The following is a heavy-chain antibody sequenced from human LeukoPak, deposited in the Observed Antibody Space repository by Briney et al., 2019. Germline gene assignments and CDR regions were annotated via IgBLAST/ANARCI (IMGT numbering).Heavy chain of an antibody. Sequence: GGSLRLSCAASGFTFNNYAMYWVRQAPGKGLECVSGISSNGGSTDYANSVKGRFTISRDNSKNTLYLQMGSLRAEDMAVYYCARVGPVAGTFYFQHRGQGTLVTVSS. V-gene: IGHV3-64*01. CDR1: GFTFNNYA. D-gene: IGHD6-19*01. J-gene: IGHJ1*01. CDR2: ISSNGGST. CDR3: ARVGPVAGTFYFQH.